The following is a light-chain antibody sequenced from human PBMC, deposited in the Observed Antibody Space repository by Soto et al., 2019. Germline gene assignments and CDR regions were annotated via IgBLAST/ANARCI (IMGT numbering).Light chain of an antibody. CDR3: QQYNNWSLT. CDR1: QSVTSR. J-gene: IGKJ4*01. CDR2: GAS. Sequence: EVVMTQSPATLSVSPGERATLSCRASQSVTSRLAWYQQKPGQAPRLLIYGASARATGIPARFSGSGSGTEFTHTINSLQSEDFAVYYCQQYNNWSLTFGGGTKVDIK. V-gene: IGKV3-15*01.